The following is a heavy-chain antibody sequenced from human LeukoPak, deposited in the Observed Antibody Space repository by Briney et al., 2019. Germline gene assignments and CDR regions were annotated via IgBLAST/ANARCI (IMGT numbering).Heavy chain of an antibody. CDR1: GFTFSSYA. D-gene: IGHD3-22*01. V-gene: IGHV3-30*04. J-gene: IGHJ4*02. CDR2: ISYDGSNK. CDR3: ASDLSAYYYDSSGWSPGGY. Sequence: PGGSLRLSCAASGFTFSSYAMHWVRQAPGKGLEWVAVISYDGSNKYYADSVKGRFTISRDNSKNTLYLQMNSLRAEDTAVYYCASDLSAYYYDSSGWSPGGYWGQGTLVTVSS.